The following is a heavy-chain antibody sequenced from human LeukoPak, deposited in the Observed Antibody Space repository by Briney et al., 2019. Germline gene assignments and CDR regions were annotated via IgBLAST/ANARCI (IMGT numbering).Heavy chain of an antibody. D-gene: IGHD3-10*01. V-gene: IGHV3-23*01. CDR2: ISGTGDNA. Sequence: GGSLRLSCATSGFIFGDYAMTWVRQAPGKGLEWVSGISGTGDNAYYADSVKGRFVISRDNSKNTLSLQMNSLRVEDTAVYYCTPTPSGNYYLRVASWGQGTLVTVSS. J-gene: IGHJ4*02. CDR3: TPTPSGNYYLRVAS. CDR1: GFIFGDYA.